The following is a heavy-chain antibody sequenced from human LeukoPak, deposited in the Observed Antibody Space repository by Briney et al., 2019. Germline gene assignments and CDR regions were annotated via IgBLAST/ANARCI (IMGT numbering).Heavy chain of an antibody. CDR3: ARVFGSGHDAFDI. J-gene: IGHJ3*02. D-gene: IGHD3-10*01. CDR1: GFTFSSYS. CDR2: ISRSSSTI. Sequence: SGGSLRLSCAASGFTFSSYSMNWVRQAPGKGLEWVSYISRSSSTIYYADSVKGRFTISRDNAKNSLYLQMNSLRAEDTAVYYCARVFGSGHDAFDIWGQGTMVTVSS. V-gene: IGHV3-48*04.